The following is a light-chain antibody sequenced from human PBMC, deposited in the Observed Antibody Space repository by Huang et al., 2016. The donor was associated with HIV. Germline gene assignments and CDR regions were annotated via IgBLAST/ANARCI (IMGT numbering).Light chain of an antibody. J-gene: IGKJ1*01. V-gene: IGKV2-30*02. CDR2: KVS. Sequence: DVVMTQSPLSLPVTLGQPASISCRSSQGLVHSDGNTYWNWFQQRPGQSPRRLIYKVSNRDSGVPDRFSGSGSGTDFTLKISRVEAEDVGVYYCMQGTHWPWTFGQGTKVEIK. CDR1: QGLVHSDGNTY. CDR3: MQGTHWPWT.